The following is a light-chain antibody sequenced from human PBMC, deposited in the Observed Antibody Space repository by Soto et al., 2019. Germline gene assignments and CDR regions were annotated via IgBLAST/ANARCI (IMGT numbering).Light chain of an antibody. CDR3: QHYNSYSEA. CDR2: KVS. V-gene: IGKV1-5*03. Sequence: DIQMTQSPSTLSGSVGDRVTITCRASQTISSWLAWYQQKPGKAPRLLIYKVSTLKSGVPSRLSGSGSGTEFTLTISSPQPDDFATDYGQHYNSYSEAFGQGTKVDIK. J-gene: IGKJ1*01. CDR1: QTISSW.